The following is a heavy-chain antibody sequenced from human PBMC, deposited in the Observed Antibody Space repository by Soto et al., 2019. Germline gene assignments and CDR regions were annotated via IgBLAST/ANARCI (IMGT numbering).Heavy chain of an antibody. V-gene: IGHV3-21*01. J-gene: IGHJ6*02. CDR1: GFTFSSYS. CDR3: ASDGGIRYYDFWSGYYSYYYGMDV. D-gene: IGHD3-3*01. CDR2: ISSSSSYI. Sequence: EVQLVESGGGLVKPGGSLRLSCAASGFTFSSYSMNWVRQAPGKGLEWVSSISSSSSYIYYADSVKGRFTISRDNAKNSLYLQMNSLRAEDTAVYYCASDGGIRYYDFWSGYYSYYYGMDVWGQGTTVTVSS.